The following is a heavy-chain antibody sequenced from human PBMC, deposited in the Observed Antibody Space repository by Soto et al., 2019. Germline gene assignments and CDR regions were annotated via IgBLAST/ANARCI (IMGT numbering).Heavy chain of an antibody. V-gene: IGHV5-51*01. J-gene: IGHJ3*01. CDR1: GYSFAGYW. Sequence: GESLKISCKGSGYSFAGYWIGWVRQMPGKGLDWMGVIYLGDSDTRYSPSFHGQVTISADKSISTAYLQWSSLKASDTAMYFCARLPGVRGVFDGFNVWGQGTMVTVSS. CDR3: ARLPGVRGVFDGFNV. CDR2: IYLGDSDT. D-gene: IGHD3-10*01.